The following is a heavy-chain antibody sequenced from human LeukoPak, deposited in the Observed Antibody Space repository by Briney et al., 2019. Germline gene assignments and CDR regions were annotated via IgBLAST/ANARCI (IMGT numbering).Heavy chain of an antibody. CDR3: VSTATFDH. J-gene: IGHJ4*02. CDR2: IGSDNKP. D-gene: IGHD5/OR15-5a*01. CDR1: GFTFSAYA. V-gene: IGHV3-69-1*01. Sequence: GGSLRLSCEASGFTFSAYAMTWVRQAPGKGLEWVSSIGSDNKPHYSESVKGRFTISRDNARNSLFLQMNSLRAEDTAVYYCVSTATFDHWGQGTLVTVSS.